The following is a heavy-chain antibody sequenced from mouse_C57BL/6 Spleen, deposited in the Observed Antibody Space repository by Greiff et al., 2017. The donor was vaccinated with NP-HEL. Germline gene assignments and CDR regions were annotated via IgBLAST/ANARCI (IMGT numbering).Heavy chain of an antibody. V-gene: IGHV5-6*01. CDR3: ARRGYSSYFDY. Sequence: EVQGVESGGDLVKPGGSLKLSCAASGFTFSSYGMSWVRQTPDKRLEWVATISSGGSYTYYLDSVKGRFTISRDNAKNTLYLQMSSLKSEDTAMYYCARRGYSSYFDYWGQGTTLTVSS. CDR1: GFTFSSYG. CDR2: ISSGGSYT. D-gene: IGHD1-1*01. J-gene: IGHJ2*01.